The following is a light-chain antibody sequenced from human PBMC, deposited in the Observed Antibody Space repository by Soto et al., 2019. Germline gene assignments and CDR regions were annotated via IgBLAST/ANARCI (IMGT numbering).Light chain of an antibody. CDR1: NIGGKS. CDR3: QVWDNSGDHYV. Sequence: SYELTQPPSLSVAPGQTARITCGGNNIGGKSVHWYRQKPGQAPVLVVYDDSDRPSGIPERFSGSNSGNTATLTISRVEAGDEADYYCQVWDNSGDHYVFGPGTKLTVL. CDR2: DDS. V-gene: IGLV3-21*02. J-gene: IGLJ1*01.